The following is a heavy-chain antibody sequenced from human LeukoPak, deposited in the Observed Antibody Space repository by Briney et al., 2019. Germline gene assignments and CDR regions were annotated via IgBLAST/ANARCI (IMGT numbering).Heavy chain of an antibody. CDR3: TRYYYGSGNPQFDP. J-gene: IGHJ5*02. V-gene: IGHV1-18*01. CDR2: ISAYNGNT. Sequence: ASVKVSCKASGGTFNSYAISWVRQAPGQGLEWMGWISAYNGNTNYAQKLQGRVTMTTDTSTSTAYMELRSLRSDDTAVYYCTRYYYGSGNPQFDPWGQGTLVTVSS. D-gene: IGHD3-10*01. CDR1: GGTFNSYA.